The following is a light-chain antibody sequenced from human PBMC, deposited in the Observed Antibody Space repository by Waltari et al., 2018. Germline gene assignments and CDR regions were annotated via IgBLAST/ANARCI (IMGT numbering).Light chain of an antibody. CDR1: SSNIGSNT. V-gene: IGLV1-44*01. CDR2: SNH. CDR3: AAWDDSLSAVV. J-gene: IGLJ2*01. Sequence: QSVLTQPPSASGTPGQRVTISCSGSSSNIGSNTVHWYQQLPGTAPKLLIYSNHQRPSGVPDRFSASKSGTSGSLAISGLQSEDEAEYYCAAWDDSLSAVVFGGGTKLTVL.